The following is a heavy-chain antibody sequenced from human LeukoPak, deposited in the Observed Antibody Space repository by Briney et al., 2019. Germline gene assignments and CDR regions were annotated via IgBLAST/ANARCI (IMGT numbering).Heavy chain of an antibody. J-gene: IGHJ4*02. CDR3: GMRGLTFD. CDR2: IDRSGSYI. CDR1: GFTFSTLD. D-gene: IGHD3-22*01. Sequence: GGSLRLSCAASGFTFSTLDFNWVRQVPGRGLEWVSSIDRSGSYIYYADSVKGRFTISRDNAKNSLYLQMDSLRAEDTAVYYCGMRGLTFDWGQGTLVTVSS. V-gene: IGHV3-21*01.